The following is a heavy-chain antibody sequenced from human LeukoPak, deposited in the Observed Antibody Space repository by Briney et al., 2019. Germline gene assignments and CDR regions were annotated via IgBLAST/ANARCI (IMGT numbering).Heavy chain of an antibody. CDR3: ARSGMVRGDYYMDV. J-gene: IGHJ6*03. CDR2: ISGSGGST. V-gene: IGHV3-23*01. CDR1: GFTFSSYA. D-gene: IGHD3-10*01. Sequence: PGGSLRLSCAASGFTFSSYAMSWVRQAPGKGLEWVSAISGSGGSTYYADSVKGRFTISRDNSKNTLYLQMNSLRAEDTAVYYCARSGMVRGDYYMDVWGKGTTVTVSS.